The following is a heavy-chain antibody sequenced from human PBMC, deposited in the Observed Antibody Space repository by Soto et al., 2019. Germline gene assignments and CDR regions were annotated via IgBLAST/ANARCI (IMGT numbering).Heavy chain of an antibody. Sequence: PSETLSLTCSVSGDSISTVDYFWAWIRQPPGQALEYIGYIYKSTTTYYNPSFESRVAISLDTSKSQFSLTVTSVTAADTAVHFCARGRYCLTGRCFPNWFDSWGQGTLVTVSS. V-gene: IGHV4-30-4*01. CDR2: IYKSTTT. J-gene: IGHJ5*01. CDR3: ARGRYCLTGRCFPNWFDS. D-gene: IGHD2-15*01. CDR1: GDSISTVDYF.